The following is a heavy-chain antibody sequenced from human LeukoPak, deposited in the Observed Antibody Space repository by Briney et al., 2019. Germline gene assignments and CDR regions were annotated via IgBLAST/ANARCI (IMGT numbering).Heavy chain of an antibody. D-gene: IGHD3-3*01. V-gene: IGHV3-73*01. CDR3: TSSWKVDDFWSGYYSPPDV. Sequence: PGGSLKLSCAASGFTFSGSAMHWVRQASGKGLEWVGRIRSKANSYATAYAASVKGRFTISRDDSKNTAYLQMNSLKTEDTAVYYCTSSWKVDDFWSGYYSPPDVWGKGTTVTVSS. J-gene: IGHJ6*04. CDR2: IRSKANSYAT. CDR1: GFTFSGSA.